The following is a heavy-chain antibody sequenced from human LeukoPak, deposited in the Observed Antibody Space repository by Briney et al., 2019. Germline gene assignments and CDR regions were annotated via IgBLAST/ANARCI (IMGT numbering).Heavy chain of an antibody. V-gene: IGHV4-61*02. Sequence: PSETLSLTCTVSGGSISSGSYYWSWIRQPAGKGLEWIGRIYTSGSTNYNPSLKSRVTISVDTSKNQFSLKLSSVTAADTAVYYCARDYYDFMDVWGKGTTVTVSS. CDR1: GGSISSGSYY. J-gene: IGHJ6*03. CDR3: ARDYYDFMDV. CDR2: IYTSGST.